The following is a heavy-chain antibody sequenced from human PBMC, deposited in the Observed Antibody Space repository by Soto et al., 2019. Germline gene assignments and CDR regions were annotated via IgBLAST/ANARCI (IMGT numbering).Heavy chain of an antibody. Sequence: SETLSLTCAVYGGSFSGYYWRWIRQPPGKGLEWIGEINHSGSTNYNPSLKSRVTISVDTSKNQFSLKLSSVTAADTAVYYCARGYDSSGYYYFDYWGQGTLVTVSS. CDR3: ARGYDSSGYYYFDY. CDR2: INHSGST. J-gene: IGHJ4*02. D-gene: IGHD3-22*01. CDR1: GGSFSGYY. V-gene: IGHV4-34*01.